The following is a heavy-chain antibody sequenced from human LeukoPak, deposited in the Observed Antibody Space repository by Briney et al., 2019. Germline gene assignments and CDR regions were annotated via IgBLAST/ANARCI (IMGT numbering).Heavy chain of an antibody. V-gene: IGHV3-23*01. Sequence: GGPLGLSCAAPRSTLSSYAMSWVRKAPGRGLKGVSAISGGGGTYYADSVKGRFTISRDNSKNALYLQMNSLRDDDTAVYYCAKDQGVYSSSDGLDYWGQGTLVTVSS. CDR3: AKDQGVYSSSDGLDY. CDR2: ISGGGGT. CDR1: RSTLSSYA. D-gene: IGHD6-13*01. J-gene: IGHJ4*02.